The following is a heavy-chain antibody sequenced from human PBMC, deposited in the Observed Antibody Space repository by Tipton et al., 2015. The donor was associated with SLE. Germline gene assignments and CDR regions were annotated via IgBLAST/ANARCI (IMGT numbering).Heavy chain of an antibody. J-gene: IGHJ2*01. CDR1: GGTFSSYA. Sequence: QLVQSGAEVKKPGSSVKVSCKASGGTFSSYAISWVRQAPGQGLEWMGGIIPIFGIANYAQKFQGRVTITADKSTSTAYMELSSLRSEDTAVYYCARVGQQLVYWYFDLWGRGTLVTVSS. D-gene: IGHD6-13*01. V-gene: IGHV1-69*17. CDR3: ARVGQQLVYWYFDL. CDR2: IIPIFGIA.